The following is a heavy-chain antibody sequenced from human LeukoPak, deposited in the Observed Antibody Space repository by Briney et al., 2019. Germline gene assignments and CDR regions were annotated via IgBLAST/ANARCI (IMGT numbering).Heavy chain of an antibody. V-gene: IGHV4-59*01. CDR2: IYYSGST. CDR3: ARSTAYYDILTGYGYFDY. D-gene: IGHD3-9*01. J-gene: IGHJ4*02. Sequence: SETLSLTCTVSGGSISSYYWSWIRQPPGKGLEWIGYIYYSGSTNYNPSLKSRVTISVDTSKNQFSLKLSSVTAADTAVYYCARSTAYYDILTGYGYFDYWGQGTLVTVSS. CDR1: GGSISSYY.